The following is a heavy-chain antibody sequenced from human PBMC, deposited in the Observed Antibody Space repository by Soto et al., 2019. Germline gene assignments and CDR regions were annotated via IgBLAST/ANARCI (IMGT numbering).Heavy chain of an antibody. CDR3: ARPITIFGVAFDP. CDR2: INHSGST. CDR1: GGSFSGYY. Sequence: PSETLSLTCAVYGGSFSGYYWSWIRQPPGKGLEWIGEINHSGSTNYNPSLKSRVTISVDTSKNRFSLKLSSVTAADTAVYYCARPITIFGVAFDPWGQGTLVTVSS. V-gene: IGHV4-34*01. J-gene: IGHJ5*02. D-gene: IGHD3-3*01.